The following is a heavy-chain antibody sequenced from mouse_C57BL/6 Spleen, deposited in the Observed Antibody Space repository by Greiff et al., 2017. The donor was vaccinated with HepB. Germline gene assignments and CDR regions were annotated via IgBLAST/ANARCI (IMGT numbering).Heavy chain of an antibody. CDR2: IYPGDGDT. CDR1: GYAFSSYW. Sequence: QVQLQQSGAELVKPGASVKISCKASGYAFSSYWLNWVKQRPGKGLEWIGQIYPGDGDTNYNGKFKGKATLTADKSSSTAYMQLSSLTSEVSSVYFCASWLLRGYYFDYWGQGTTLTVSS. CDR3: ASWLLRGYYFDY. J-gene: IGHJ2*01. V-gene: IGHV1-80*01. D-gene: IGHD2-3*01.